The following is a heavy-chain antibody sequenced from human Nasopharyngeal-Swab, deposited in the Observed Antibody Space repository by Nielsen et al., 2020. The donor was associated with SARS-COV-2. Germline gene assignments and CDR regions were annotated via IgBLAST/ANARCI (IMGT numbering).Heavy chain of an antibody. CDR1: GYTFTGYY. V-gene: IGHV1-2*02. CDR3: ARKEATAMEELYYYGMDV. Sequence: ASVKVSCNASGYTFTGYYMHWVRQAPGQGLEWMGWINPNSGGTNYAQKFQGRVTMTRDTSISTAYMEMSRLRSDDTAVYYCARKEATAMEELYYYGMDVWGQGTTVNVSS. CDR2: INPNSGGT. J-gene: IGHJ6*02. D-gene: IGHD5-18*01.